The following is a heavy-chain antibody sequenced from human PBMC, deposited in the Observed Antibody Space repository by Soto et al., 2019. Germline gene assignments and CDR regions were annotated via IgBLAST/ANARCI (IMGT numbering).Heavy chain of an antibody. J-gene: IGHJ6*02. V-gene: IGHV3-30*03. CDR3: ARDVGNYGPHYYGMDV. CDR2: IAYYGNDK. Sequence: QAQLVESGGGVVQPGRSLRLSCAASEFTFNTYAMHWVRQAPGTGLEWVAGIAYYGNDKYYAESVKGRFTISRDKSKNALYLQINTLRPEDTAMYYGARDVGNYGPHYYGMDVWGQGTTVTVSS. CDR1: EFTFNTYA. D-gene: IGHD4-17*01.